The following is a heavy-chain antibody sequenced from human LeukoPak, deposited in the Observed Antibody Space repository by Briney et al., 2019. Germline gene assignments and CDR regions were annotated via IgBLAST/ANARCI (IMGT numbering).Heavy chain of an antibody. D-gene: IGHD6-13*01. J-gene: IGHJ4*02. CDR2: ISSSGSTI. V-gene: IGHV3-48*03. CDR1: GFIFSSYE. Sequence: GGSLRLSCAASGFIFSSYEMNWVRQAPGKGLEWVSFISSSGSTIYYADSVKGRFTISRDNAENSLYLRMNSLRAEDTAVYYCARSSSSWYGGYYWGQGTLVTVSS. CDR3: ARSSSSWYGGYY.